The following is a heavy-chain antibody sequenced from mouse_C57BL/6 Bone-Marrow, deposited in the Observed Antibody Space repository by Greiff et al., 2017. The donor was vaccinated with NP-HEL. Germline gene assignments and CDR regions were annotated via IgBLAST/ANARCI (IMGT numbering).Heavy chain of an antibody. V-gene: IGHV1-19*01. CDR3: ARSTAQAPAWFAY. J-gene: IGHJ3*01. D-gene: IGHD3-2*02. CDR1: GYTFTDYY. CDR2: INPYNGGT. Sequence: VQLQQSGPVLVKPGASVKMSCKASGYTFTDYYMNWVKQSPGKSLEWIGVINPYNGGTSYNQKFKGKATLTVDKSSSTAYMELNSLTSEDSAVYYCARSTAQAPAWFAYWGQGTLVTVSA.